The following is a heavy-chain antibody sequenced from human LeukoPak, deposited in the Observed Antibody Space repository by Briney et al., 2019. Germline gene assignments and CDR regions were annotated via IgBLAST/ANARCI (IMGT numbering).Heavy chain of an antibody. CDR3: ARQGTSSVPHYFGY. V-gene: IGHV4-59*08. CDR2: IYYTGST. CDR1: GGTIRSYY. Sequence: SETLSLTCNVSGGTIRSYYWSWIRQTPGKELEWIGYIYYTGSTNYNPSLNSRVTMSVDTSKNQFSLKLSSVTAADTAVYYCARQGTSSVPHYFGYWGQGTLVTVSS. D-gene: IGHD1/OR15-1a*01. J-gene: IGHJ4*02.